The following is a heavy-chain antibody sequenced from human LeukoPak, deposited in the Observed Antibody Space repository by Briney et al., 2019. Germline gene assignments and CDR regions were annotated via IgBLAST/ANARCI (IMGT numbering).Heavy chain of an antibody. CDR3: ARIAAAGKGLRNYFGY. J-gene: IGHJ4*02. Sequence: SETLSLTCTVSGGSISSSRYYWGWIRQPPGKGLEWIGSIYYSGSTHYNPSLKSRVTISVDTSKNQFSLKPRSVTAADTAVYYCARIAAAGKGLRNYFGYWGQGTLVTVSS. D-gene: IGHD6-13*01. CDR1: GGSISSSRYY. CDR2: IYYSGST. V-gene: IGHV4-39*01.